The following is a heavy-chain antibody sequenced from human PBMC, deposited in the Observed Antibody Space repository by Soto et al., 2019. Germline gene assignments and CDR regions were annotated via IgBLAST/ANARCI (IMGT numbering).Heavy chain of an antibody. Sequence: ASLKVSCKVSGYTLTELSMHWVRQAPGKGLEWMGGFDPEDGETIYAQKFQGRVTMTEDTSTDTAYMELSSLRSEDTAVYYCAKFGMATTKRSPPYYIDYWGQGALVSVSS. D-gene: IGHD1-1*01. J-gene: IGHJ4*02. CDR3: AKFGMATTKRSPPYYIDY. CDR2: FDPEDGET. V-gene: IGHV1-24*01. CDR1: GYTLTELS.